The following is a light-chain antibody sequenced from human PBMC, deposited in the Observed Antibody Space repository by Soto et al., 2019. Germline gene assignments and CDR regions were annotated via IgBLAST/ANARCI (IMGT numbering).Light chain of an antibody. CDR2: GAS. V-gene: IGKV3-15*01. CDR1: RCVSSS. Sequence: IVMTQSPATLSVSPGERATLSCRASRCVSSSLAWYQQKPGQAPRLLIYGASTRATGIPARFSGSGSGTEFTLTITSLQSEDFAIYYCQQYNNWLPITFGQGTLLEIK. J-gene: IGKJ5*01. CDR3: QQYNNWLPIT.